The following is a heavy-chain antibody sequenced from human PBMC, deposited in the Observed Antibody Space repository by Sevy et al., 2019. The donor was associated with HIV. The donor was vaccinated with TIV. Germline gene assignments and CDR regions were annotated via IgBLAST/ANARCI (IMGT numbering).Heavy chain of an antibody. J-gene: IGHJ6*02. CDR2: VYYVGNS. CDR1: GGSITSSGHY. Sequence: SETLSLTCTVSGGSITSSGHYWGWIRQSPGKGLEWIGAVYYVGNSYANPPLTSRVTISADTSKNLFSLSLTSLTAADTAIYYCARVAGGENYDYGIDVWGLGTSVTVSS. V-gene: IGHV4-39*01. CDR3: ARVAGGENYDYGIDV. D-gene: IGHD2-21*01.